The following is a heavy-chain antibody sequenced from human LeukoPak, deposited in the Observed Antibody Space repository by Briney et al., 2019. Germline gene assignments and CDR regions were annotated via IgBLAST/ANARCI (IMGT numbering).Heavy chain of an antibody. CDR3: AKAYYYYYMDV. CDR2: IWYDGSNK. V-gene: IGHV3-33*06. Sequence: GGSLRLSCAASGFTFSSYGMHWVRQAPGKGLEGVAVIWYDGSNKYYADSVKGRFTISRDNSKNTLYLQMNSLRAEDTAVYYCAKAYYYYYMDVWGKGTTVTVSS. J-gene: IGHJ6*03. CDR1: GFTFSSYG.